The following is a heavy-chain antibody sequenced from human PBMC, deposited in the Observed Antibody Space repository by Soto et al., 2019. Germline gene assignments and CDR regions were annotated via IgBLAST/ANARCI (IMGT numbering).Heavy chain of an antibody. CDR1: GYSFSNYW. V-gene: IGHV5-51*01. CDR3: ASSVVVPSTMKYFDY. D-gene: IGHD2-15*01. CDR2: IFPADSDT. J-gene: IGHJ4*02. Sequence: GESLKISCKGSGYSFSNYWIAWVRQMPGKGLEWMGIIFPADSDTKYSPSFQGQVTISADKSISTAYLQWSSLKASDTAMYYCASSVVVPSTMKYFDYWGQGSLVTVPQ.